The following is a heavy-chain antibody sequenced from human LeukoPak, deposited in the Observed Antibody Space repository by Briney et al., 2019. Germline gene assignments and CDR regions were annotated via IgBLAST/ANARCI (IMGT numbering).Heavy chain of an antibody. D-gene: IGHD2-8*01. V-gene: IGHV1-46*01. CDR2: INPCGGST. J-gene: IGHJ6*02. CDR3: AREDVVLVDAVRYYYGMDV. CDR1: GYNFISYY. Sequence: ASVKVSCKASGYNFISYYMHWVRQAPGQGLEWMGIINPCGGSTSYAQKFQDRVTMTRDTSTSTVYMELSSLKSEDTAVYYCAREDVVLVDAVRYYYGMDVWGQGTTVTVSS.